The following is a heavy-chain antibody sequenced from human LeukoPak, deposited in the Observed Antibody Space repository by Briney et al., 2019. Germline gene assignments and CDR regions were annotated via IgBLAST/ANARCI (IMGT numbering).Heavy chain of an antibody. V-gene: IGHV3-23*01. CDR3: AKERSYYDFWSGYDPTAFDI. CDR2: ISGSGGST. D-gene: IGHD3-3*01. Sequence: GGSLRLSCAASGFTFSSYAMSWVRQAPGKGLEWVSAISGSGGSTYYADSVKGRFTISRDNSKNTLYLQMNSLRAEDTAVYYCAKERSYYDFWSGYDPTAFDIWGQGTMVTVSS. J-gene: IGHJ3*02. CDR1: GFTFSSYA.